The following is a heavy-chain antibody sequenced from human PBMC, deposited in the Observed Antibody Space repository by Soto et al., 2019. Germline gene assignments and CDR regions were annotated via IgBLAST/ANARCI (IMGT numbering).Heavy chain of an antibody. Sequence: QLVQSGAEVRKPGASVKVSCNASGYTFTDYFIHWVRQAPGQGLDWMGWINPHTGATDYAQRSQRRVTMTRDTPLSTVHMQLSSLSSDDTAVFYCATSRGYSGYDGWYDPWGQGTLVIVSS. V-gene: IGHV1-2*02. CDR1: GYTFTDYF. CDR3: ATSRGYSGYDGWYDP. CDR2: INPHTGAT. J-gene: IGHJ5*02. D-gene: IGHD5-12*01.